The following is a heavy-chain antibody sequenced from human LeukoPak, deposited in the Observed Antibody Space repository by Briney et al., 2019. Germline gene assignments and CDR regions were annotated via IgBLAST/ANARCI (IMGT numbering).Heavy chain of an antibody. CDR1: GYTFTSYD. V-gene: IGHV1-8*01. CDR3: ARVRGSYYVFDY. J-gene: IGHJ4*02. D-gene: IGHD1-26*01. CDR2: MSPNSGNT. Sequence: GASVKVSCKASGYTFTSYDINWVRQATGQGPEWMGWMSPNSGNTGYAQKFQGRVTMTTDTSTSTAYMELRSLRSDDTAVYYCARVRGSYYVFDYWGQGTLVTVSS.